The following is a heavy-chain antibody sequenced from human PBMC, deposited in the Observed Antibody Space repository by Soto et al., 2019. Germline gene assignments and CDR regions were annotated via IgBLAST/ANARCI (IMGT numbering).Heavy chain of an antibody. V-gene: IGHV4-59*01. Sequence: LFLTCTASGDSISDFYWSWIRQPPGKGLEWIGYIYYSGSTNTNPSLKSRVTISADTSKKQFSLKMTSMTAADTAMYYCVSGYYHDYWGQGTLVTVSS. CDR1: GDSISDFY. D-gene: IGHD3-22*01. J-gene: IGHJ4*02. CDR2: IYYSGST. CDR3: VSGYYHDY.